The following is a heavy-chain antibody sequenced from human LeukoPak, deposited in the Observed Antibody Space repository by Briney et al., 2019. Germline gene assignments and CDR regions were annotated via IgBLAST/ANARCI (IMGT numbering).Heavy chain of an antibody. J-gene: IGHJ4*02. D-gene: IGHD3-10*01. Sequence: GESLKISCKGSGYSFNTYWIGWVRQLPGKGLEWMGIIYPRDSDTKYRPSFQGQVTISADKSISTVYLQWSSLKASDSAMYYCARPMVRGGPRDYWGQGTLVTVSS. CDR3: ARPMVRGGPRDY. CDR2: IYPRDSDT. CDR1: GYSFNTYW. V-gene: IGHV5-51*01.